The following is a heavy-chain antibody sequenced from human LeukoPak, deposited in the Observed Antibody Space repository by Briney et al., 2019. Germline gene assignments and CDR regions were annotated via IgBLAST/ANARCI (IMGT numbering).Heavy chain of an antibody. D-gene: IGHD2-15*01. CDR1: GYTFTSYG. Sequence: GASVKVSCRASGYTFTSYGISWVRQAPGQGLEWMGWISAYNGNTNYAQKLQGRVTMTTDTSTSTAYMELRSLRSDDTAVYYCARMLGYCSGGSCYSPFDPWGQGTLVTVSS. V-gene: IGHV1-18*01. J-gene: IGHJ5*02. CDR3: ARMLGYCSGGSCYSPFDP. CDR2: ISAYNGNT.